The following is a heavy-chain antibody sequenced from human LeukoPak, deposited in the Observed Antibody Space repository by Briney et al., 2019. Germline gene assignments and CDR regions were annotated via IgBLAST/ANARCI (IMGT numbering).Heavy chain of an antibody. Sequence: GASVKVSCKASGYTFTNFGIGWVRQAPGQGLEWMGWINPNSGGTNYAQKFQGWVTMTRDTSISTAYMELSRLRSDDTAVYYCARALLGIAVDLPSSMDVWGQGTTVTVSS. CDR2: INPNSGGT. D-gene: IGHD6-19*01. J-gene: IGHJ6*02. CDR1: GYTFTNFG. CDR3: ARALLGIAVDLPSSMDV. V-gene: IGHV1-2*04.